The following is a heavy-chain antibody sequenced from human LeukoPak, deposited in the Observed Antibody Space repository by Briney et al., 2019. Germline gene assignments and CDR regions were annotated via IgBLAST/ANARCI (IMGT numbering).Heavy chain of an antibody. J-gene: IGHJ4*02. CDR2: ISGSGGST. CDR1: GFTFSSYA. CDR3: AKGGYSSTWSYFDQ. Sequence: GGSLRLSCAASGFTFSSYAMSWVRQAPGKGLEWVSAISGSGGSTYYADSVKGRFTISRDNSKNTLYLQMKSLRVEDTAVYYCAKGGYSSTWSYFDQWGQGTLVTVSS. D-gene: IGHD6-13*01. V-gene: IGHV3-23*01.